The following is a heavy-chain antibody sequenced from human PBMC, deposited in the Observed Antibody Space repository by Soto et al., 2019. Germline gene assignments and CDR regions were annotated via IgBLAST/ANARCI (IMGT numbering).Heavy chain of an antibody. Sequence: GASVKVSCKASGGTFSSYAISWVRQAPGQGLEWMGGIIPIFGTANYAQKFQGRVTITADKSTSTAYMELSSLRSEDTAVYYCARSIAARRYNWFDPWGQGTLVTVS. CDR3: ARSIAARRYNWFDP. V-gene: IGHV1-69*06. D-gene: IGHD6-6*01. CDR1: GGTFSSYA. CDR2: IIPIFGTA. J-gene: IGHJ5*02.